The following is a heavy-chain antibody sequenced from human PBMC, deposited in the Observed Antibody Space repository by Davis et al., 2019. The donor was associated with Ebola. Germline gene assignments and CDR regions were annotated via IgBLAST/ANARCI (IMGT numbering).Heavy chain of an antibody. V-gene: IGHV3-73*01. Sequence: GESLKISCAASGFTFSGSAIHWVRQASGKGLEWGGRIRSKANSYATAYAASVKGRFTVSRDDSKNTAYLQMNSLKTEETAVYYCGSLTYGAFGWGQGTLVTVSS. CDR2: IRSKANSYAT. CDR1: GFTFSGSA. D-gene: IGHD3-10*01. J-gene: IGHJ4*02. CDR3: GSLTYGAFG.